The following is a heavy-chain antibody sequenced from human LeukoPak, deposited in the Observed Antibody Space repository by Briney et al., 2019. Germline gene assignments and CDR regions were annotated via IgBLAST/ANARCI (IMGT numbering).Heavy chain of an antibody. CDR3: AIGSSDYYDSSGYYCY. CDR2: IVVGSGNT. J-gene: IGHJ4*02. D-gene: IGHD3-22*01. Sequence: ASVKVSCKASGFTFTSSAMQWVRQARGQRLEWIGWIVVGSGNTNYAQKFQERVTITRDMSTSTAYMELSSLRSEDTAVYYCAIGSSDYYDSSGYYCYWGQGTLVTVSS. V-gene: IGHV1-58*02. CDR1: GFTFTSSA.